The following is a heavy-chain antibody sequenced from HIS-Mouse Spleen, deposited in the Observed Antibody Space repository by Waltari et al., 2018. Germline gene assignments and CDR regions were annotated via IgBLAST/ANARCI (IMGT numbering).Heavy chain of an antibody. CDR3: ARGRSPATVTIGYYFDY. CDR2: IHHSGRP. D-gene: IGHD4-17*01. V-gene: IGHV4-34*01. J-gene: IGHJ4*02. CDR1: GGSFSGYY. Sequence: QVQLQQWGAGLLKPSETLSLTCAVYGGSFSGYYWSWIRQPQGKGLEWIGEIHHSGRPNYNPSLKSRVTISVDTSKNQFSLKLSSVTAADTAVYYCARGRSPATVTIGYYFDYWGQGTLVTVSS.